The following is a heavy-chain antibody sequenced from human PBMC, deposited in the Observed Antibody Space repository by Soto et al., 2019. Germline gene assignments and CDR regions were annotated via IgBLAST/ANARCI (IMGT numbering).Heavy chain of an antibody. Sequence: GGSLRLSCAASGFTFSSYWMTWVRQAPGKGLEWVANIKQDGSEEFYVDSVKGRFTISRDNAKNSLYLQMNSLRAEDTAVYYCASNSDYRFDYWGQGALVNVSS. CDR1: GFTFSSYW. V-gene: IGHV3-7*01. D-gene: IGHD3-16*01. CDR3: ASNSDYRFDY. J-gene: IGHJ4*02. CDR2: IKQDGSEE.